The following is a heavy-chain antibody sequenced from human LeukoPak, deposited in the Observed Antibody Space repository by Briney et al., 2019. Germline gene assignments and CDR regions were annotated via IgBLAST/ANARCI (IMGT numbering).Heavy chain of an antibody. CDR1: GGSISSGDYY. V-gene: IGHV4-30-4*08. CDR2: IYYSGST. D-gene: IGHD5-24*01. J-gene: IGHJ4*02. Sequence: KPSETLSLNCTVSGGSISSGDYYWSWIRQPPGKGLEWIGYIYYSGSTYYNPSLKSRVTISVDTSKNQFSLKLSSVTAADTAVYYCARLGRDGYNLLYDYWGKGTLVTVSS. CDR3: ARLGRDGYNLLYDY.